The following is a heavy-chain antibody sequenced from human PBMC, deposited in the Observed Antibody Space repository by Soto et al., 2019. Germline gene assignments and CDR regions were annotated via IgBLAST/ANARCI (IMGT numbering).Heavy chain of an antibody. CDR1: GFTFSSYV. CDR3: AKDIMITSYYYYSSGMDV. CDR2: ISDDGSNK. J-gene: IGHJ6*02. V-gene: IGHV3-30*18. D-gene: IGHD3-16*01. Sequence: GGSLRLSCAASGFTFSSYVMHWVRQAPGKGLEWVAVISDDGSNKYYADSVKGRFTISRDNSKNTLYLQMNSMRAEDTAVYYCAKDIMITSYYYYSSGMDVWGQGTTVTVSS.